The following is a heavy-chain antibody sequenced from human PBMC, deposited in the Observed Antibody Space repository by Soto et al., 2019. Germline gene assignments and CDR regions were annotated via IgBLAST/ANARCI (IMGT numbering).Heavy chain of an antibody. V-gene: IGHV3-74*01. CDR2: IHRDGSST. CDR1: GFTFSSYW. CDR3: VRWDSSSSHYYYGMDV. J-gene: IGHJ6*02. Sequence: GGSLRLSCAASGFTFSSYWMHWVRQAPGKGLVWVSRIHRDGSSTSYADSVKGRFTISRDNAKNTLCLQMNSLRAEDTAVYYCVRWDSSSSHYYYGMDVWGPGTTVTVSS. D-gene: IGHD6-6*01.